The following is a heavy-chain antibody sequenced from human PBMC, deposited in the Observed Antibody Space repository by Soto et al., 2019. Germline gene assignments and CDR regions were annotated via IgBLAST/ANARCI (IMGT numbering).Heavy chain of an antibody. D-gene: IGHD6-19*01. Sequence: ETLYLTCTVCGYCISSGYYGGWIRQPPGKGLEWIGSIYHSGSTYYNPSLKSRVTISVDTSKNQFSLKLSSVTAADTAVYYCERDSSGWYSYFDYWGQGTLVTVSS. V-gene: IGHV4-38-2*02. CDR3: ERDSSGWYSYFDY. CDR2: IYHSGST. CDR1: GYCISSGYY. J-gene: IGHJ4*02.